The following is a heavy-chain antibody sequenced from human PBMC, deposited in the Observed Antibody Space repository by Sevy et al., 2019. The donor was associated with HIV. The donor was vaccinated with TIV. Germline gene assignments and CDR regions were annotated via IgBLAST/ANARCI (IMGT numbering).Heavy chain of an antibody. CDR3: ARRSIAGFGWFDP. D-gene: IGHD6-6*01. CDR2: IYPGDSDT. J-gene: IGHJ5*02. V-gene: IGHV5-51*01. CDR1: GYSFTSYW. Sequence: GGSLRLSCKGSGYSFTSYWIGWVRQMPGKGLEWMGIIYPGDSDTIYSPSFQGQVAISADKSISTAYLQWSSLKASDTAMYYCARRSIAGFGWFDPWGQGTLVTVSS.